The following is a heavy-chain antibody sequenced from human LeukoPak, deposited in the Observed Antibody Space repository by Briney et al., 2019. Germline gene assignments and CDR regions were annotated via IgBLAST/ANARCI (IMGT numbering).Heavy chain of an antibody. Sequence: PGGSLRLSCAASGFTFNRNAMSWVRQAPGKGLEWVSGVNYSGGHTYYADSVKGRFTISRDNSKNTLSLQMNSLRAEDTAVYYCAKDDSMTLDHFDTWGQGTLVTVSS. V-gene: IGHV3-23*01. J-gene: IGHJ4*02. CDR1: GFTFNRNA. CDR2: VNYSGGHT. CDR3: AKDDSMTLDHFDT. D-gene: IGHD4-11*01.